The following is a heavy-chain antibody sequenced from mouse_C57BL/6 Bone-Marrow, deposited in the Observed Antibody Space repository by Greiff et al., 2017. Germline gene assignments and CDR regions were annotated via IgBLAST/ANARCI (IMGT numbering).Heavy chain of an antibody. CDR1: GFSLTSYG. J-gene: IGHJ2*01. CDR3: ARRGYDYDGGYFDY. Sequence: VKLQESGPGLVQPSQSLSITCTVSGFSLTSYGVHWVRQSPGKGLEWLGVIWRGGSTDYNAAFISSLSISKDNSKSQVFFKMNSLQADDTAIYYCARRGYDYDGGYFDYWGQGTTLTVSS. D-gene: IGHD2-4*01. V-gene: IGHV2-2*01. CDR2: IWRGGST.